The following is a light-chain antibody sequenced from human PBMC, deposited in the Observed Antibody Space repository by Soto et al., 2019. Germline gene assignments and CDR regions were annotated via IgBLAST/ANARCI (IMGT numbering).Light chain of an antibody. Sequence: QSVLTQPPSASGTPGQRVTISCSGSSSNIGSNTVNWYQQLPGTAPKLLIYSSNQRPSGVPDRFSGSKPGTSGALAISGLQSEDEADYYCSAWYDSLNAWVFGGGTKLTVL. CDR3: SAWYDSLNAWV. CDR1: SSNIGSNT. V-gene: IGLV1-44*01. J-gene: IGLJ3*02. CDR2: SSN.